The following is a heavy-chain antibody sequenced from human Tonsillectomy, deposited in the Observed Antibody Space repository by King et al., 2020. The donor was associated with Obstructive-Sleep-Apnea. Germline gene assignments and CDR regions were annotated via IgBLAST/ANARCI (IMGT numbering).Heavy chain of an antibody. CDR1: GASISSYY. CDR3: ARVGETTYYYYGMVV. V-gene: IGHV4-4*07. D-gene: IGHD1-26*01. Sequence: HVQLQESGPGLVEPSETLSLTCTVSGASISSYYWSWLRQPAGKGLEWIGRIYTSGNTNYNPSLKSRVTMSVDTSKNQFSLKLNSVTAADTAVYYCARVGETTYYYYGMVVWGQGTTVTVSS. CDR2: IYTSGNT. J-gene: IGHJ6*02.